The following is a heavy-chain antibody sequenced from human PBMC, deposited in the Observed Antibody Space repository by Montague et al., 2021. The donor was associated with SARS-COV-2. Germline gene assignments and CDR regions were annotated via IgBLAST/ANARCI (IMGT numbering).Heavy chain of an antibody. V-gene: IGHV5-51*01. J-gene: IGHJ4*02. CDR3: ARQVHIYCSSTSCPFDY. Sequence: QSGAEVKKPGESLKISCEGSGYSFTSCWIAWVRQMPGKGLEWVGIIYPEDSDTRYSPSFQGHVTISADKSMNTAFLQWSSLRASDTAIYYCARQVHIYCSSTSCPFDYWGQGTLVTVSS. D-gene: IGHD2-2*01. CDR1: GYSFTSCW. CDR2: IYPEDSDT.